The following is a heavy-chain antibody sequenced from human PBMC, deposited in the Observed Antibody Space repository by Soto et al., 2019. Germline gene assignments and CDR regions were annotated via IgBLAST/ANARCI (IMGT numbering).Heavy chain of an antibody. D-gene: IGHD2-21*02. CDR3: ARGGHVVVVTAALDY. J-gene: IGHJ4*02. Sequence: QVQLVQSGAEVKKPGASVKVSCKASGDTFTDYYIHWVRQAPGQGLEWMGTVNPSGGHTTYAQYLLSRMTMTRDTSTSTLYMELTSLTSEDTAVYYCARGGHVVVVTAALDYWGQGTLVTVSS. V-gene: IGHV1-46*01. CDR1: GDTFTDYY. CDR2: VNPSGGHT.